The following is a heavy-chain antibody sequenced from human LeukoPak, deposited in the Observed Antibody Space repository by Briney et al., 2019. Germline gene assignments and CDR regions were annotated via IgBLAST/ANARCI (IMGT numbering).Heavy chain of an antibody. CDR1: GFTFSSYA. CDR2: ISGSGGDT. Sequence: PGGSLRLPCAAFGFTFSSYAMGWVRQAPGKGLEWVSAISGSGGDTYYADSVKGRFTFSRDNSKNTLYLQMNSLRPEDTALYYCAKAVWFGEFDYYFFGLDVWGQGTTVTVSS. V-gene: IGHV3-23*01. D-gene: IGHD3-10*01. J-gene: IGHJ6*02. CDR3: AKAVWFGEFDYYFFGLDV.